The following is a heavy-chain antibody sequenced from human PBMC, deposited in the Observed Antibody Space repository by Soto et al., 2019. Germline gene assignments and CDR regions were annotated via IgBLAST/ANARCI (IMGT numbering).Heavy chain of an antibody. D-gene: IGHD3-10*01. CDR1: GFTFSNFG. CDR3: SKEIWSYGTYVMDV. CDR2: ISYDGSDE. Sequence: QVQLVESGGGVVQPGRSLRLSCAASGFTFSNFGMHWVRQATDKELEWVAVISYDGSDEYHADSVKGRFTISRDNSQNTLYLQMNSLRAEDTAVYYCSKEIWSYGTYVMDVLGQGTTVTVSS. V-gene: IGHV3-30*18. J-gene: IGHJ6*02.